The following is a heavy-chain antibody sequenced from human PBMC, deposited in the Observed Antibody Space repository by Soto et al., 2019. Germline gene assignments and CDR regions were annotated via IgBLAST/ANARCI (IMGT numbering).Heavy chain of an antibody. CDR1: GFTFSSYG. CDR3: AKQAPYSNSWYEIDH. V-gene: IGHV3-23*01. D-gene: IGHD6-13*01. Sequence: EVQLLESGGGLVQPGGSLRLSCAASGFTFSSYGINWVRQAPGKGLEWVSGISGSGDSTHYADSVKGRFTISTDNSKNTLYLQMNSLRAEDTAVYYCAKQAPYSNSWYEIDHWGQGTLVTVSS. J-gene: IGHJ4*02. CDR2: ISGSGDST.